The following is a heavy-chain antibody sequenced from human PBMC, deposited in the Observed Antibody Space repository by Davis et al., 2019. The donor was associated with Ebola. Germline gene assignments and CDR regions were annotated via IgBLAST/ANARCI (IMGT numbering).Heavy chain of an antibody. CDR1: GGSISSSSYY. V-gene: IGHV4-39*01. J-gene: IGHJ6*02. Sequence: PSETLSLTCTVSGGSISSSSYYWGWIRQPPGKGLEWIGSIYYSGSTYYNPSLKSRVTISVDTSKNQFSLKLSSVTAADTAVYYCASRGSWLWHYYYYYGMDVWGQGTTVTVSS. D-gene: IGHD1-26*01. CDR3: ASRGSWLWHYYYYYGMDV. CDR2: IYYSGST.